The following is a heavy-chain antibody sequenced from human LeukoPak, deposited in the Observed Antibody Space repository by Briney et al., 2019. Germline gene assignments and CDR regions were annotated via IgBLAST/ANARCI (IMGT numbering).Heavy chain of an antibody. V-gene: IGHV3-30-3*01. CDR2: ISYDGSNK. CDR3: ARDPGIERRQQLVRGWFDP. J-gene: IGHJ5*02. D-gene: IGHD6-13*01. CDR1: GFTFSSYA. Sequence: AGGSLRLSCAASGFTFSSYAMHWVRQAPGKGLEWVAVISYDGSNKYYADSVKGRFTISRDNSKNTLYLQMDSLRAEDTAVYYCARDPGIERRQQLVRGWFDPWGQGTLVTVSS.